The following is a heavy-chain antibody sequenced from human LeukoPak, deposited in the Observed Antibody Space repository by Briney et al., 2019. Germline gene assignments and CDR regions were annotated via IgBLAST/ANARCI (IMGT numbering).Heavy chain of an antibody. V-gene: IGHV3-74*01. CDR1: GFTFSGYW. Sequence: PGGSLRLSCAASGFTFSGYWMLWVRQAPGKGLVWVSRIDNDGSGTTYADFVKGRFTISRDNAKNTLYLQMSSLRGEDTAVYYCARAAYKSSPDYWSQGTLVTVSS. CDR2: IDNDGSGT. CDR3: ARAAYKSSPDY. J-gene: IGHJ4*02. D-gene: IGHD1-14*01.